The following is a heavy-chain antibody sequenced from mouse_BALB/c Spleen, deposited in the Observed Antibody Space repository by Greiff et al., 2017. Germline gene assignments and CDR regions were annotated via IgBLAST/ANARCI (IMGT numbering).Heavy chain of an antibody. V-gene: IGHV3-2*02. CDR3: AHYYGSGPY. Sequence: EVQLQQSGPGLVKPSQSLSLTCTVTGYSITSDYAWNWIRQFPGNKLEWMGYISYSGSTSYNPSLKSRISITRDTSKNQFFLQLNSVTTEDTATYYCAHYYGSGPYWGQGTLVTVSA. CDR1: GYSITSDYA. D-gene: IGHD1-1*01. CDR2: ISYSGST. J-gene: IGHJ3*01.